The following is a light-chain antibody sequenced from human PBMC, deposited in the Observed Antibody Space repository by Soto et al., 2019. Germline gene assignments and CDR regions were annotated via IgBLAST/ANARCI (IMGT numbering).Light chain of an antibody. CDR1: SSDIGGYKD. J-gene: IGLJ1*01. V-gene: IGLV2-14*03. Sequence: QSALTQPDSVSGSPGQSITISCTGTSSDIGGYKDVSWYQQHPGQAPQVLIFEVSYRPSVISNRFSCPKSGIVASLTLSGLQAEVEAEYYCCSYRSDTSPYYVYGTRTKVTV. CDR2: EVS. CDR3: CSYRSDTSPYYV.